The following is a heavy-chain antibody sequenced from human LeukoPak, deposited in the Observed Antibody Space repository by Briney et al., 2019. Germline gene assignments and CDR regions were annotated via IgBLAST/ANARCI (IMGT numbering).Heavy chain of an antibody. J-gene: IGHJ4*02. CDR2: IYYSGST. Sequence: SETLSLTCAVSGGSISSGGYSWSWIRQPPGKGLEWIGYIYYSGSTYYNPSLKSRVTISVDTSKNQFSLKLSSVTAADTAVYYCARHVYRYYYGSGSSYYFDYWGQGTLVTVSS. D-gene: IGHD3-10*01. CDR3: ARHVYRYYYGSGSSYYFDY. CDR1: GGSISSGGYS. V-gene: IGHV4-30-2*03.